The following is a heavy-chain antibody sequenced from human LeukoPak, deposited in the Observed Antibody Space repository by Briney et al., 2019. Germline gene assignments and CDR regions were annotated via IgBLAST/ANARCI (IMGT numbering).Heavy chain of an antibody. CDR1: GGSISSYY. J-gene: IGHJ3*02. CDR2: IYYSGST. Sequence: PSETLSLTCTVSGGSISSYYWSWIRQPPGKGLEWVGYIYYSGSTNYNPSLKSRVTISVDTSKNQFSLQLNSVTPEDTAVYYCARDRRSIAAVDDAFDIWGQGTMVTVSS. D-gene: IGHD6-13*01. V-gene: IGHV4-59*12. CDR3: ARDRRSIAAVDDAFDI.